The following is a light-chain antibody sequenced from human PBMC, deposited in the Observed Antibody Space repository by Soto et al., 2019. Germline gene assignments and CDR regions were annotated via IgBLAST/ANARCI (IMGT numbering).Light chain of an antibody. Sequence: QSVLTQPPSASGSPGQSVPISCTGTSSDVGGYNYVSWYQQHPGKAPKLMIYEVSKRPSGVPDRFSGSKSGNTASLTVSGLQAEDEADYYCSSYVGTNSYVFGTGTKLTVL. CDR2: EVS. J-gene: IGLJ1*01. CDR3: SSYVGTNSYV. V-gene: IGLV2-8*01. CDR1: SSDVGGYNY.